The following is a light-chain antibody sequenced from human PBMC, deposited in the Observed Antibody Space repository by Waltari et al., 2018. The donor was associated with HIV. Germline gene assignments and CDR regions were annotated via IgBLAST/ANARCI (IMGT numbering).Light chain of an antibody. CDR1: TLTSGAGYH. CDR3: QSHDSSLSGYV. J-gene: IGLJ1*01. Sequence: HSLLTQPPPVSGAPGLRVTSSCTGSTLTSGAGYHVHWYQQLPGTAPKLLIYGNGNRPSGAPDRFSGSKSGTSASRAITGLQAEDEADYHCQSHDSSLSGYVFGTGTKVTVL. V-gene: IGLV1-40*01. CDR2: GNG.